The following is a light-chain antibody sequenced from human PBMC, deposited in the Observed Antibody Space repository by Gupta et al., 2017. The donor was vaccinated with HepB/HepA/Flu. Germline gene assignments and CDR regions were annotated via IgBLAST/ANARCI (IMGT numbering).Light chain of an antibody. CDR1: SSNIGAGFD. CDR2: GNT. J-gene: IGLJ2*01. V-gene: IGLV1-40*01. Sequence: VLTQPPSVSGAPGQRVTISCTGSSSNIGAGFDVHWYQQLPGTAPKLLIYGNTNRPSGVPDRFSGSKSGTSASLAITGLQGEDEAEYYCQSYDSSLSGSVFGGGTKLTVL. CDR3: QSYDSSLSGSV.